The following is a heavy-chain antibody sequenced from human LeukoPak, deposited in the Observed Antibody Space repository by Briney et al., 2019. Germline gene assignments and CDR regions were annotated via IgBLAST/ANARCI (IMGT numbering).Heavy chain of an antibody. CDR3: GRAYCSSTSCKYYYYYYMDV. J-gene: IGHJ6*03. Sequence: PGGSLRLSCAASGFAFSSYAMSWVRRAPGKGLEWVSAISGSGGSTYYADSVKGRFTISRDNSKYTLYLQMNSLRAEDTAVYYCGRAYCSSTSCKYYYYYYMDVWGKGTTVTVSS. CDR1: GFAFSSYA. V-gene: IGHV3-23*01. D-gene: IGHD2-2*01. CDR2: ISGSGGST.